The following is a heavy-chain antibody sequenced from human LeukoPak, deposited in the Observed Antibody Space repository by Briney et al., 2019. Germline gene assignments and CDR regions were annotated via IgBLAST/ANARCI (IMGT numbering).Heavy chain of an antibody. CDR2: INHSGST. CDR3: ARVAHYYGSGSYPY. V-gene: IGHV4-38-2*02. Sequence: SETLSLTCTVSGYSISSGYYWGWIRQPPGKGLEWIGEINHSGSTNYNPSLKSRVTISVDTSKNQFSLKLSSVTAADTAVYYCARVAHYYGSGSYPYWGQGTLVTVSS. D-gene: IGHD3-10*01. J-gene: IGHJ4*02. CDR1: GYSISSGYY.